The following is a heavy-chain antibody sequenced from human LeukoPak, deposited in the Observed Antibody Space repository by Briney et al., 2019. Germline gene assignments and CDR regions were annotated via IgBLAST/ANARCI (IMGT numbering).Heavy chain of an antibody. Sequence: GGSLRLSCAASGFTFSSYAMHWVRQAPGKGLEWVAVISYDGSNKYYADSVKGRFTISRDNSKNTLYLQMNSLRAEGTAVYYCARNGIYQLHWVWFDPWGQGTLVTVSS. J-gene: IGHJ5*02. CDR1: GFTFSSYA. D-gene: IGHD2-2*01. CDR2: ISYDGSNK. V-gene: IGHV3-30-3*01. CDR3: ARNGIYQLHWVWFDP.